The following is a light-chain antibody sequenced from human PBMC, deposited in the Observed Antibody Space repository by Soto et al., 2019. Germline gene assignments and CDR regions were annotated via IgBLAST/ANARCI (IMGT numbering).Light chain of an antibody. Sequence: EIVMTQSPATLSVSPGERATLSCRASQSVSSNLAWYQQKPGQAPRLLIYGASTRATGIPARFSGSGSGTEFTLTISSLQSEDFAVYYCQQYGTFGQGNKVEIK. J-gene: IGKJ1*01. CDR3: QQYGT. CDR2: GAS. CDR1: QSVSSN. V-gene: IGKV3-15*01.